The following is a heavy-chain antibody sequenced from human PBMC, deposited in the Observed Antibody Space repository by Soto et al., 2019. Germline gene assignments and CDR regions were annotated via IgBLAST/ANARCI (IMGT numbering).Heavy chain of an antibody. J-gene: IGHJ6*01. CDR1: GYTFSDYY. CDR3: ARGPYYGPAYGRGV. Sequence: ASVKVSCKASGYTFSDYYIHWVRQAPGQGLEWMGWISPRSGSANFAQRFQGRVSMTRDTSITTAYMELRRLKSDDTAVYYCARGPYYGPAYGRGVCGQLPTVTVSS. V-gene: IGHV1-2*02. D-gene: IGHD3-10*01. CDR2: ISPRSGSA.